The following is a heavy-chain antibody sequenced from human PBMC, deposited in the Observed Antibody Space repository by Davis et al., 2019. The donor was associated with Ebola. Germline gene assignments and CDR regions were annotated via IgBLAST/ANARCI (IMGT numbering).Heavy chain of an antibody. CDR3: AKDSSSQNYYYYGMDV. V-gene: IGHV3-9*01. D-gene: IGHD6-13*01. CDR2: ISWNSGSI. J-gene: IGHJ6*02. Sequence: SLKISCAASGFTFDDYAMHWVRQAPGKGLEWVSGISWNSGSIGYVDSVKGRFTISRDNAKNSLYLQMNSLRAEDTALYYCAKDSSSQNYYYYGMDVWGQGTTVTVSS. CDR1: GFTFDDYA.